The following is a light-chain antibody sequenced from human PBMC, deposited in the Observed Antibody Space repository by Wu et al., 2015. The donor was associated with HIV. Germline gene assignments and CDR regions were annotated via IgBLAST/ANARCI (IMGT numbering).Light chain of an antibody. J-gene: IGKJ4*01. CDR2: GVS. CDR1: QSVNNR. V-gene: IGKV3-11*01. CDR3: QQYYYWPT. Sequence: EVVLTQSPVAVSVSPGERVTLSCTASQSVNNRLAWYQQRPGHSPRLLIPGVSVRAAGVEDRVTGGGSGTAFTLTINNLEPEDVAVYFCQQYYYWPTFGGGTKVEIK.